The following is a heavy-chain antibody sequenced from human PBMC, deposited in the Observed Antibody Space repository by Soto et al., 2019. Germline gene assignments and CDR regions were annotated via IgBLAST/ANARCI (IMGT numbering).Heavy chain of an antibody. CDR3: ARAWDSGYDF. J-gene: IGHJ4*02. CDR2: IYYSGST. V-gene: IGHV4-59*01. Sequence: SETLSLTCTVSGDSISSYYWSWIRQPPGKGLEWIGYIYYSGSTNYNPSLKSRVTISVDTSKNQFSLKLSSVTAADTAVYYCARAWDSGYDFWGQGALVTVS. CDR1: GDSISSYY. D-gene: IGHD5-12*01.